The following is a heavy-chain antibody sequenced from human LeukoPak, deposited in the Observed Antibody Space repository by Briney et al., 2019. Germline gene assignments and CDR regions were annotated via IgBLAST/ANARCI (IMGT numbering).Heavy chain of an antibody. J-gene: IGHJ3*02. Sequence: SEALSLTCTVSGGSIISSDYHWGWVRQPPGKGLEWIGTISYSGNTDYNPSLRSRVTISVDTSNDQFSLRLGSVTAADTAVYHCARHCCSGPAKRVFDIWGQGTMVTVSS. CDR1: GGSIISSDYH. V-gene: IGHV4-39*01. CDR3: ARHCCSGPAKRVFDI. D-gene: IGHD2-15*01. CDR2: ISYSGNT.